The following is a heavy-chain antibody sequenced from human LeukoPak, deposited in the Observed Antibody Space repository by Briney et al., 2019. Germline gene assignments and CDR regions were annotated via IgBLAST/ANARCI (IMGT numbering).Heavy chain of an antibody. V-gene: IGHV1-2*02. D-gene: IGHD2-2*01. CDR1: GYTFTAYY. CDR3: ARIHCSSTSCYYFDY. J-gene: IGHJ4*02. Sequence: ASVRVSCKASGYTFTAYYMHWVRQAPGQELEWVGWVNPDRGGTNYAQKFQGRVTMTRDTSINTAYMDLSRLTSDDTAVYYCARIHCSSTSCYYFDYWGQGTLVTVSS. CDR2: VNPDRGGT.